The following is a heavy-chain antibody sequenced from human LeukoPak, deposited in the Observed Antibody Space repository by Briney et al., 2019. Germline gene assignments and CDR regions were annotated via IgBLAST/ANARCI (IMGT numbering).Heavy chain of an antibody. CDR2: ISGIGGST. V-gene: IGHV3-23*01. CDR3: AKVPTAYYFDY. Sequence: GGSLRLSCEASGFTFSSYAMSWVRQAPGKGLEWVSTISGIGGSTNYADSVKGRFTISRDNSKNTLYLQMNTLRVEDTAVYYCAKVPTAYYFDYWGQGTLVTVSS. CDR1: GFTFSSYA. J-gene: IGHJ4*02. D-gene: IGHD4-17*01.